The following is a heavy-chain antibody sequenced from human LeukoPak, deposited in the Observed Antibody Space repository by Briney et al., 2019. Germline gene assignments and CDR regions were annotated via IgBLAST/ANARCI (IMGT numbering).Heavy chain of an antibody. CDR1: GFTFSNYY. V-gene: IGHV3-7*01. CDR3: ARDLYSSGWYGGDY. CDR2: IKEDGSEI. D-gene: IGHD6-19*01. J-gene: IGHJ4*02. Sequence: GGSLRLSCAASGFTFSNYYMNWVRQAPGKGLEWVANIKEDGSEIYYVDVVKGRFTISRDNSKNTLYLQMNSLRAEDTAVYYCARDLYSSGWYGGDYWGQGTLVTVSS.